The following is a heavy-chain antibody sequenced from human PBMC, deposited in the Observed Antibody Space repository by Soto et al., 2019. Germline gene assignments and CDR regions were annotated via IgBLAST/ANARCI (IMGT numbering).Heavy chain of an antibody. Sequence: QVQLVQSGAEVKQPASSVKVSCKASGGTFNNYPITWVRQAPGEGLEWMGGSIPIFGTANYAQNFQGRVTISVDESTSTAYMELSSLRSEDTAVYYCARGRGYSGDDHYYYFDMDVWGQGTTVTVSS. D-gene: IGHD5-12*01. CDR1: GGTFNNYP. CDR3: ARGRGYSGDDHYYYFDMDV. V-gene: IGHV1-69*01. J-gene: IGHJ6*02. CDR2: SIPIFGTA.